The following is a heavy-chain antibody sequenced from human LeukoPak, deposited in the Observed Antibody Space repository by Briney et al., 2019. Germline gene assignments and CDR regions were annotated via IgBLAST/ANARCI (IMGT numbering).Heavy chain of an antibody. D-gene: IGHD2-2*01. Sequence: GASVKVSCKASGYIFTSSGISWVRQAPGEGLQWMGWGSGHNANTYYAQKFQSRVTMTTDTPTRTAYMELRSLTSDDTAVYYCARVGRYSSTWPPEGDDAFDIWGQGTVVAVSS. V-gene: IGHV1-18*01. CDR1: GYIFTSSG. J-gene: IGHJ3*02. CDR2: GSGHNANT. CDR3: ARVGRYSSTWPPEGDDAFDI.